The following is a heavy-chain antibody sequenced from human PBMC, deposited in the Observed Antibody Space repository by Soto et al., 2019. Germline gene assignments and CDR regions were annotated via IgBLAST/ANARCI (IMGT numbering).Heavy chain of an antibody. Sequence: ETLSLTCTVSGGSISSYYWSWIRQPPGKGLEWIGYIYYSGSTNYNPSLKSRVTISVDTSKNQFSLKLSSVTAADTAVYYCARQTGYSSYFDYWGQGTLVTVSS. J-gene: IGHJ4*02. CDR3: ARQTGYSSYFDY. CDR1: GGSISSYY. CDR2: IYYSGST. V-gene: IGHV4-59*01. D-gene: IGHD2-15*01.